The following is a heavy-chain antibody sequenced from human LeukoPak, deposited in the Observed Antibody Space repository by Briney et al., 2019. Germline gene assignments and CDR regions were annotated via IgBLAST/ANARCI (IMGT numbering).Heavy chain of an antibody. J-gene: IGHJ4*02. CDR1: GFTFSSYG. Sequence: GGSLRLSCAASGFTFSSYGMHWVRQAPGKGLEWVSVISYDGSNKYYADSVKGRFTISRDNSKNTLYLQMNSLRAEDTAVYYCAKAAYIVVVVAPLDYWGQGTLVTVSS. V-gene: IGHV3-30*18. CDR2: ISYDGSNK. CDR3: AKAAYIVVVVAPLDY. D-gene: IGHD2-15*01.